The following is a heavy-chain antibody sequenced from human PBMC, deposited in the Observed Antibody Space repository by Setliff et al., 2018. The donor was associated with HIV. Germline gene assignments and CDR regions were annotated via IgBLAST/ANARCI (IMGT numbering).Heavy chain of an antibody. CDR2: FSPTGSP. CDR3: ARGAPRGRLRFPNWFDP. Sequence: SETLSLTCTVSGGSGSSRSYYWGWIRQPPGKGLEWIGEFSPTGSPTSNPSLESRVTISVDTSKNQCSLKLRSLTAADTAIYYCARGAPRGRLRFPNWFDPWGQGTLVTVSS. V-gene: IGHV4-39*07. CDR1: GGSGSSRSYY. D-gene: IGHD5-12*01. J-gene: IGHJ5*02.